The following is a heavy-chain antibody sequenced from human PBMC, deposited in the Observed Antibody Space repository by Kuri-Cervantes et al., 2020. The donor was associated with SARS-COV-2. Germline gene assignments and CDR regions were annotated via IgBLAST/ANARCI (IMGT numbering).Heavy chain of an antibody. CDR2: INPNSGGT. J-gene: IGHJ1*01. CDR1: GYTFTGYY. CDR3: AGVVVAARYFQH. Sequence: ASVKVSCKASGYTFTGYYMHWVRQAPGQGLEWMGWINPNSGGTNYAQKFQGRVTMTRDTSISTAYTELSRLRSDDTAVYYCAGVVVAARYFQHWGQGTLVTVSS. D-gene: IGHD2-15*01. V-gene: IGHV1-2*02.